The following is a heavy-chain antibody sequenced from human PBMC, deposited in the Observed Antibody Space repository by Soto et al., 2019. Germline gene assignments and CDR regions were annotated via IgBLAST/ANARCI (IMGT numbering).Heavy chain of an antibody. CDR3: ATRYDSSNYYFDY. Sequence: QVQLVQSGAEVKKPGSSVKVSCKASGGTFSSYTISWVRQAPGQGLEWMGRIIPILGIANYAQKFQGRVTITADKSMSTAYMELSSLRSEDTAVYYCATRYDSSNYYFDYWGQGTLVTVSS. V-gene: IGHV1-69*02. J-gene: IGHJ4*02. CDR1: GGTFSSYT. CDR2: IIPILGIA. D-gene: IGHD3-22*01.